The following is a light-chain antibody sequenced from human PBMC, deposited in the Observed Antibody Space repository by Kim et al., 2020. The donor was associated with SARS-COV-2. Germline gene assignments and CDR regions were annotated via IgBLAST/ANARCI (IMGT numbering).Light chain of an antibody. Sequence: DIQMTQSPSTLSASVGDRVTITCRASQSISSWLAWYQQRPGKAPKLLIYDASILQSVVPPNFSGSGYGTEFTLTINSLQPDDFATYFCQHYNSYPYTFGQGTKLEI. CDR1: QSISSW. CDR3: QHYNSYPYT. V-gene: IGKV1-5*01. CDR2: DAS. J-gene: IGKJ2*01.